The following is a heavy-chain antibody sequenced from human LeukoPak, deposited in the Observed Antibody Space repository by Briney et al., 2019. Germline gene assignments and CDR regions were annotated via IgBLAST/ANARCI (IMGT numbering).Heavy chain of an antibody. V-gene: IGHV4-34*01. CDR2: INHSGST. D-gene: IGHD2-21*02. CDR1: GGSFSGYY. Sequence: SETLSLTCAVYGGSFSGYYWSWIRQPPGKGLEWIGEINHSGSTYYNPSLKSRVTISVDTSKNQFSLKLSSVTAADTAVYYCARKTMVTACNWFDPWGQGTLVTVSS. CDR3: ARKTMVTACNWFDP. J-gene: IGHJ5*02.